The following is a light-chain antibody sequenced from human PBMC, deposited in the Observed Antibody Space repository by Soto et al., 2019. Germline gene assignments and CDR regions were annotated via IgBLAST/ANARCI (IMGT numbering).Light chain of an antibody. CDR3: QQYGSSPRFT. CDR2: GAS. Sequence: EIVLTQSPGTLSLSPGERATLSCRASQSIASSYLAWFQQKPGQAPRLLIYGASSRAPGIPDRFSGSGSRTDFTLTITRLEPEDFAVYYCQQYGSSPRFTFGPGTKVDIK. V-gene: IGKV3-20*01. CDR1: QSIASSY. J-gene: IGKJ3*01.